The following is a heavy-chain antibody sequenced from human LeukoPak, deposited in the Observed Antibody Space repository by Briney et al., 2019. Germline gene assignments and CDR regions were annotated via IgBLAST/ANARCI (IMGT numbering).Heavy chain of an antibody. CDR2: INPSGGST. V-gene: IGHV1-46*01. CDR1: GYTFTSYY. J-gene: IGHJ4*02. CDR3: ARAGGYYDSSQD. Sequence: ASVKVSCKASGYTFTSYYMNWVRQAPGQGLEWMGIINPSGGSTTYAQKFQGRVTLTRDTSTSTVYMELSSPRSEDTAVYYCARAGGYYDSSQDWGQGTLVTVSS. D-gene: IGHD3-22*01.